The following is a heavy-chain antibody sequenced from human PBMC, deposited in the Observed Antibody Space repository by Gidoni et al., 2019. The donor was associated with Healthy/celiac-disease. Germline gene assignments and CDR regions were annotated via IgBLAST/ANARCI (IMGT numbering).Heavy chain of an antibody. Sequence: QVQLQESGPGLVKPSETLSLTCPVPGGSISSYYWSWIRQPAGKGLEWIGRIYTSGSTNYNPSLKSRVTMSVDTSKNQFSLKLSSVTAADTAVYYCARVEFGSYYFDAFDIWGQGTMVTVSS. CDR1: GGSISSYY. D-gene: IGHD1-26*01. J-gene: IGHJ3*02. CDR2: IYTSGST. CDR3: ARVEFGSYYFDAFDI. V-gene: IGHV4-4*07.